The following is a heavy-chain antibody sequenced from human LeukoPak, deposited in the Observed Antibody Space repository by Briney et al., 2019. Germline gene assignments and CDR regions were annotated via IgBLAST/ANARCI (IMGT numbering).Heavy chain of an antibody. J-gene: IGHJ4*02. Sequence: GGSLRLSCAASGFTFSSYAMSWVRQAPGKGLEWVSAISGSGGSPYYVDSVKGRFTISRDNSKNTLYLQMNSLRAEDTAVYYCAKDWYSSSSGLFDYWGQGTLVTVSS. D-gene: IGHD6-6*01. V-gene: IGHV3-23*01. CDR3: AKDWYSSSSGLFDY. CDR1: GFTFSSYA. CDR2: ISGSGGSP.